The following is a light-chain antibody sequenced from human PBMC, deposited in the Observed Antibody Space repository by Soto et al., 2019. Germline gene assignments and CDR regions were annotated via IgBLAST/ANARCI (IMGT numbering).Light chain of an antibody. CDR1: QSISTW. CDR3: QQHNSYPAT. J-gene: IGKJ1*01. V-gene: IGKV1-5*03. Sequence: DIQMTQSPSTLSASVGDRVTITCRASQSISTWLAWYQQKPGKAPKLLIYMASTLESGVPSRFSGTGSGTEFTITISSLQPDDFATYYCQQHNSYPATFGQGTKVEIK. CDR2: MAS.